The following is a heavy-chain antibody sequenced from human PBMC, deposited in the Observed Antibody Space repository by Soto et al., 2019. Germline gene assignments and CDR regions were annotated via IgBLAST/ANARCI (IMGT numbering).Heavy chain of an antibody. CDR2: MNHIGST. CDR3: TKNSAYALDY. V-gene: IGHV4-4*02. Sequence: QVQLQESGPGLVKPSETLSLTCDVSGGSITNNNWWSWVRQPPGEGLVWSGEMNHIGSTNYNPSLNSRVTMSVDTSKNQFFLKLNSVTAADTAVYYCTKNSAYALDYWGQGTLVTVSS. CDR1: GGSITNNNW. D-gene: IGHD5-12*01. J-gene: IGHJ4*02.